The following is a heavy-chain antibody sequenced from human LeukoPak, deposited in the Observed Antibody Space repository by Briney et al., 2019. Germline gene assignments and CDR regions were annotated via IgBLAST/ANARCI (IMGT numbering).Heavy chain of an antibody. D-gene: IGHD3-22*01. CDR3: ARHYHYYDSSANYYMDV. J-gene: IGHJ6*03. CDR2: VYYSGTT. CDR1: GGSFSSTNYY. Sequence: SETLSLTCTVSGGSFSSTNYYWGWIHQPPGKGLEWIGSVYYSGTTYYNPSLKSRVTISVDTSKNQFSLKLGSVTAADTAVYYCARHYHYYDSSANYYMDVWGKGTTVTVSS. V-gene: IGHV4-39*01.